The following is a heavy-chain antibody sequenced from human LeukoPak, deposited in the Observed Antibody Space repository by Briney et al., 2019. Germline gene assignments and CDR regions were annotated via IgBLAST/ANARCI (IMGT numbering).Heavy chain of an antibody. J-gene: IGHJ6*02. V-gene: IGHV1-2*02. Sequence: ASVKVSCKASGYTFTGHYMHWVRQAPGQGLEWVGWINPNNGGTDYEQKYQGRVTMTRDTSISTAYMELSRLRSDDTAVYYCARDHVVVPGGYEAHYYGMDVWGQGTTVTVSS. D-gene: IGHD2-2*01. CDR1: GYTFTGHY. CDR3: ARDHVVVPGGYEAHYYGMDV. CDR2: INPNNGGT.